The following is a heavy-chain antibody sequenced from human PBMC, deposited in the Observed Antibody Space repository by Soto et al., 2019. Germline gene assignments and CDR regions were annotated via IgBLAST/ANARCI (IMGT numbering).Heavy chain of an antibody. CDR2: ISGSGATT. CDR3: ATGTASYGVDS. V-gene: IGHV3-23*01. CDR1: GFTFDTYA. Sequence: VQLLESGGGLVRPGGSLRLSCAASGFTFDTYAISWVRQAPGRGLEWVSAISGSGATTYYADAVKGRFTISRDNSKNTLYLHIGSLRVDDTAMYYCATGTASYGVDSLGQGAPVTVSS. J-gene: IGHJ4*02. D-gene: IGHD4-17*01.